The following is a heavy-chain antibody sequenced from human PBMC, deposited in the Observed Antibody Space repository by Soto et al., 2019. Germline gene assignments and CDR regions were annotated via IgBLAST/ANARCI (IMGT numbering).Heavy chain of an antibody. CDR2: ILNDGTNK. CDR1: GFTFSNYA. D-gene: IGHD3-10*02. Sequence: QVQLVESGGGVVQPGRSLRLSCAASGFTFSNYAMHWVRQAPGKGLEWVANILNDGTNKNYADSVKGRFTISRDNSQNTVYLQMNTLRLEDTAVYYCTRGWGAYDWGDAVDIWGQGTLVRVSS. J-gene: IGHJ3*02. V-gene: IGHV3-30-3*01. CDR3: TRGWGAYDWGDAVDI.